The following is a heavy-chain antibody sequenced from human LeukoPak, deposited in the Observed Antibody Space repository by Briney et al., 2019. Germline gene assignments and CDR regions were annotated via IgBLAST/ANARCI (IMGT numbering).Heavy chain of an antibody. V-gene: IGHV3-7*01. CDR1: GFSFNSDW. CDR2: IKHDESEK. Sequence: GGSLRLSCAASGFSFNSDWMDWVRQAPGKGLEWVANIKHDESEKNYLDSVKGRFTISRDNAQNSMYLQMNGLRVEDTAVYYCTRRLDDWGQGTLVTVSS. CDR3: TRRLDD. D-gene: IGHD3-16*01. J-gene: IGHJ4*02.